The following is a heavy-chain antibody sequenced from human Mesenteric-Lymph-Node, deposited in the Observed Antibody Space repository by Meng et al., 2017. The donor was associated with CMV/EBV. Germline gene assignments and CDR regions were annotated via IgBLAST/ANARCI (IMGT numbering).Heavy chain of an antibody. CDR3: ARTIRTVFEMRYDP. CDR2: IYYNGNT. D-gene: IGHD3-9*01. Sequence: SETLSLTCAVYGGSFSGYYWSWIRQSPGKGLESIGWIYYNGNTKYNPSLEGRVTISFLTSRNQLSLRLTSVTTADTAVYYCARTIRTVFEMRYDPWGPGTLVTVSS. CDR1: GGSFSGYY. V-gene: IGHV4-59*01. J-gene: IGHJ5*02.